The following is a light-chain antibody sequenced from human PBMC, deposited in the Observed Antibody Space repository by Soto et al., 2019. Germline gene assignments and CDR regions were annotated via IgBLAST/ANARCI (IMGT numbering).Light chain of an antibody. CDR3: QQYDSYPWT. J-gene: IGKJ1*01. Sequence: DIQMTQSPSSLSASVGDRVTITCRPSQSIDNFLNWYQQKPGKAPKLLIYAASTLQSGVPSRFSGSGSGTDFTLTISRLQSEDFATYYCQQYDSYPWTCGQGTKVDI. CDR1: QSIDNF. V-gene: IGKV1-39*01. CDR2: AAS.